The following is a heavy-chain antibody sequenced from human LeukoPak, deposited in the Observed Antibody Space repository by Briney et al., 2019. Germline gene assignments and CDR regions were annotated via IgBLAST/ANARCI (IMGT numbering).Heavy chain of an antibody. D-gene: IGHD6-13*01. CDR1: DSSISSGYF. Sequence: SETLSLTCGVSDSSISSGYFWGWIRQPPGKGLEWIGYIYYSGSTNYNPSLKSRVTISVDTSKNQFSLKLSSVTAADTAVYYCARVVPGPELVPFDYWGQGTLVTVSS. CDR3: ARVVPGPELVPFDY. J-gene: IGHJ4*02. CDR2: IYYSGST. V-gene: IGHV4-61*01.